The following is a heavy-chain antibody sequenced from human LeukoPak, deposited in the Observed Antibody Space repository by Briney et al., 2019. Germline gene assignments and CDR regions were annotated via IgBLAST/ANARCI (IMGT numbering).Heavy chain of an antibody. CDR2: IIPIFGTA. D-gene: IGHD2-2*02. CDR1: EGTFSSYA. Sequence: SVKVSCKASEGTFSSYAISWVRQAPGQGLEWMGGIIPIFGTANYVQKFQGRVTITTDESTSTACMELSSLRSEDTAVYYCARDSGCSSTSCYSGSYYYYYMDVWGKGTTVTVSS. V-gene: IGHV1-69*05. CDR3: ARDSGCSSTSCYSGSYYYYYMDV. J-gene: IGHJ6*03.